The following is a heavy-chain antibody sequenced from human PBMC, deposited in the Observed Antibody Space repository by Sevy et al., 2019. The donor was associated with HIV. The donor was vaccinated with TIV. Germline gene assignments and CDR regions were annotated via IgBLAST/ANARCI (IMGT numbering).Heavy chain of an antibody. J-gene: IGHJ4*02. Sequence: GGSRRLSCAASGFTFSNYGMHWVRQAPGKGLEWVAVIWNDGSNKYYADSVKGRFTISRDNSKNTLYLQMNSLRVEDTAVYFCARGGDFNDRSAKRDFDYWGQGTLATVSS. D-gene: IGHD3-22*01. CDR3: ARGGDFNDRSAKRDFDY. CDR2: IWNDGSNK. CDR1: GFTFSNYG. V-gene: IGHV3-33*01.